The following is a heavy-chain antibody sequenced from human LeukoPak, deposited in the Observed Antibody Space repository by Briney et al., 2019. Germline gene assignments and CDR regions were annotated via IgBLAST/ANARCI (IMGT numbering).Heavy chain of an antibody. V-gene: IGHV3-23*01. Sequence: GGSLRLSCAASGFTFSSYAMSWVRQAPGKGLEWISSITGSGANTFYADSVKGRVTISRDNSENMLHLQVNSLRAEDTAIYYCAKGISSQKIDWFDPWGQGTLVTVSS. CDR2: ITGSGANT. CDR3: AKGISSQKIDWFDP. CDR1: GFTFSSYA. D-gene: IGHD2-15*01. J-gene: IGHJ5*02.